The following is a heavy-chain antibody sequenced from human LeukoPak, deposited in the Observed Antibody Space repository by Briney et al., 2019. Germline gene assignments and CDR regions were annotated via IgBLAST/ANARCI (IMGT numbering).Heavy chain of an antibody. CDR1: GGSISSYY. CDR2: IYYSGST. V-gene: IGHV4-59*01. CDR3: ARVRHGSTWYYYYYMHV. J-gene: IGHJ6*03. Sequence: SETLSLTCTVSGGSISSYYWSWIRQPPGKGLEWIGYIYYSGSTNYNPSLKSRVTISVDTSKNQFSLKLSSVTAADTAVYYCARVRHGSTWYYYYYMHVWAKGTTVTVSS. D-gene: IGHD6-13*01.